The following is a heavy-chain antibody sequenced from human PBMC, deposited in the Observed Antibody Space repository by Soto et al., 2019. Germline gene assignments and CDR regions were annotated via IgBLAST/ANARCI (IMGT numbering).Heavy chain of an antibody. CDR2: IYSSGVT. Sequence: SETLSLTCTVSGGSISSGGYYWSWIRQHPGKGLEWIGYIYSSGVTYYNPSLKSRITISVDTSKNQFALKLTSVTAADTAVYYCPRVPDGFDVWGQGTMVTVSS. V-gene: IGHV4-30-4*08. J-gene: IGHJ3*01. CDR1: GGSISSGGYY. CDR3: PRVPDGFDV.